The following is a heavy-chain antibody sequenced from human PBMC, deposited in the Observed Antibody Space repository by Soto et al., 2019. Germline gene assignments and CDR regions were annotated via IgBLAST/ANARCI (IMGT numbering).Heavy chain of an antibody. CDR1: GYSISSSNW. V-gene: IGHV4-28*01. D-gene: IGHD3-3*01. CDR2: IYYSGTN. CDR3: ARMEIQGPIDY. J-gene: IGHJ4*02. Sequence: QVQLQESGPGLLKPSDTLSLTCAVSGYSISSSNWWGWIRQPPGKGLEWIGYIYYSGTNYYNPSLRGLVTMSVDTAKNQFSLMLTSVTAVETAVYYGARMEIQGPIDYWGQGTLVTVSS.